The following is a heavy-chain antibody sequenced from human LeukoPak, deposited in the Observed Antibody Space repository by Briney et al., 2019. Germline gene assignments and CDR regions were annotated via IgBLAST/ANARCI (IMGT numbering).Heavy chain of an antibody. D-gene: IGHD3-9*01. CDR3: ARDGLRYFDWLLNYYYYYMDV. CDR2: ISAYNGNT. Sequence: ASVKVSFKASGYTFTSYGISWVRQAPGQGLEWMGWISAYNGNTNYAQKLQGRVTMTTDTSTSTAYMELRSLRSDDTAVYYCARDGLRYFDWLLNYYYYYMDVWGKGTTVTVSS. CDR1: GYTFTSYG. J-gene: IGHJ6*03. V-gene: IGHV1-18*01.